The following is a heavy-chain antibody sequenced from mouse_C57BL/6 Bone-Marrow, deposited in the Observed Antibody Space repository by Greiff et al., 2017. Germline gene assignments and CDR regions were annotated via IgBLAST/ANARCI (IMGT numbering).Heavy chain of an antibody. Sequence: EVQLQQSGPELMKPGASVKISCKASGYTFTDYYMNWVKQSHGKSLEWIGDINPNNGGTSYNQRFKGKATLTVDKSSSTAYMELRSLTSEDSAVYYCARWTTVAAYWGQGTLVTVSA. CDR3: ARWTTVAAY. J-gene: IGHJ3*01. CDR2: INPNNGGT. V-gene: IGHV1-26*01. D-gene: IGHD1-1*01. CDR1: GYTFTDYY.